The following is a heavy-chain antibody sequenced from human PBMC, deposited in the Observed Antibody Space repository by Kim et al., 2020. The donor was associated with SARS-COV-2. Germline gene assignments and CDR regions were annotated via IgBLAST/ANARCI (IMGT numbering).Heavy chain of an antibody. J-gene: IGHJ4*02. CDR1: GGSISNFH. D-gene: IGHD6-25*01. V-gene: IGHV4-59*13. CDR2: IYSNGRT. CDR3: ARADGGGKIDY. Sequence: SETLSLTCTVSGGSISNFHWSWIRRPPGKGLEWIGYIYSNGRTNYSPSLESRVTMSVDTSKNQCSLKLRSVTAADTAVYYCARADGGGKIDYWGQGTLVTVSS.